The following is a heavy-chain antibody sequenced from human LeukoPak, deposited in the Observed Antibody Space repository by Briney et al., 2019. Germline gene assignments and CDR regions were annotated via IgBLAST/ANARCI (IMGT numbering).Heavy chain of an antibody. CDR3: AKYAHGSGTSFDP. V-gene: IGHV3-21*01. Sequence: GGSLRLSCAASEFTFSSYTMNWVRQAPGKGLEWVSSISSSSSYIYYADSMKGRFTISRDNAKNSLYLQMNSLRAEDTAVYHCAKYAHGSGTSFDPWGQGTLVTVSS. J-gene: IGHJ5*02. CDR1: EFTFSSYT. CDR2: ISSSSSYI. D-gene: IGHD3-10*01.